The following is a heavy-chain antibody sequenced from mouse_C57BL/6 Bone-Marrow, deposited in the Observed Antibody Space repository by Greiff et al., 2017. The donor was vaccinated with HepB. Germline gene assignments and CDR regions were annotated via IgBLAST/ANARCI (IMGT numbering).Heavy chain of an antibody. CDR2: IYPGSGNT. Sequence: QVQLQQSGPELVKPGASVKISCKASGYSFTSYYIHWVKQRPGQGLEWIGWIYPGSGNTKYNEKFKGKATLTADTSSSTAYMQLSSLTSEDSAVYYCARDYDGCSDVWGTGTTVTVSS. D-gene: IGHD2-3*01. J-gene: IGHJ1*03. CDR1: GYSFTSYY. V-gene: IGHV1-66*01. CDR3: ARDYDGCSDV.